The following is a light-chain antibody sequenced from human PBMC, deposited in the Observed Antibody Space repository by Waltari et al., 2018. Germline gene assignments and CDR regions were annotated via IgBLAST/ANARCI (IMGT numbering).Light chain of an antibody. V-gene: IGKV1-5*03. J-gene: IGKJ1*01. CDR1: QRIENL. CDR2: KAS. CDR3: QKYSVYPWT. Sequence: DIQMTQSPSPLSAVVADNFTVTCRASQRIENLLAWYQQKPGKAPKPLIYKASTFETWVPSRFSGSGSGTEFTLTISSLQPDDFATYHCQKYSVYPWTFGQGTKVEIK.